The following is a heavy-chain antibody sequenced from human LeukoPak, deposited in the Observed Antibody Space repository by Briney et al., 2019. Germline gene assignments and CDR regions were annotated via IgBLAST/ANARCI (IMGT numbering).Heavy chain of an antibody. D-gene: IGHD3-10*02. CDR1: GGSINSDNFY. Sequence: PSQTLSLTCTVSGGSINSDNFYWSWIRQPAGKGLKWIGRIYTSGNTKYNPSLNSRVTISLDSSKNQFSLDLTSVTAADTALYYCAKVVRGVYTDVDAFDIWGQGTMVTVSS. CDR2: IYTSGNT. V-gene: IGHV4-61*02. J-gene: IGHJ3*02. CDR3: AKVVRGVYTDVDAFDI.